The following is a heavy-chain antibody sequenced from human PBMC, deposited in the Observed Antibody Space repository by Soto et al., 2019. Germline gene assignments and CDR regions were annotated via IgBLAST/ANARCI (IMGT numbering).Heavy chain of an antibody. CDR3: VREAQRGGDYGY. CDR1: GFIFSSYW. J-gene: IGHJ4*02. CDR2: IKGDGSQR. D-gene: IGHD4-17*01. V-gene: IGHV3-7*01. Sequence: HPGGSLRLSCAASGFIFSSYWINWVRQTPGKGLECVAAIKGDGSQRYYVDSVKGRFTISRDNAKNSVDLQMKSLRAEDTAVYYCVREAQRGGDYGYWGQGTLVPVS.